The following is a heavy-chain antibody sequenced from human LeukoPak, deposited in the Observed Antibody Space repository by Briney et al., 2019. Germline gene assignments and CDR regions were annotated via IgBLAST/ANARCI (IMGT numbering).Heavy chain of an antibody. Sequence: SETLSLTCTVSGGSISSSRYSWGWIRQPPGKGLEWIGSIYYSGITYYNPSLKSRVTISVDTSKNQFSLKLSSVTAADTAVYYCAREEESSGWSFDYWGQGILVTVSS. V-gene: IGHV4-39*02. D-gene: IGHD6-19*01. CDR3: AREEESSGWSFDY. J-gene: IGHJ4*02. CDR2: IYYSGIT. CDR1: GGSISSSRYS.